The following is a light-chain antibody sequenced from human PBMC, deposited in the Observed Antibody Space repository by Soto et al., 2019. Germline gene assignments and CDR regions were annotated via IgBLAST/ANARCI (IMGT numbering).Light chain of an antibody. V-gene: IGKV1-9*01. J-gene: IGKJ1*01. CDR3: QQLNTYPWT. Sequence: DIQLTQSPSFLSASVGDTVTITRRASQAISSYLAWYQQKSGKAPKLLIYAASTLQSGVPSRFSGSGSGTEFTLTISSLQPEDFATYYCQQLNTYPWTFGQGTKVDIK. CDR2: AAS. CDR1: QAISSY.